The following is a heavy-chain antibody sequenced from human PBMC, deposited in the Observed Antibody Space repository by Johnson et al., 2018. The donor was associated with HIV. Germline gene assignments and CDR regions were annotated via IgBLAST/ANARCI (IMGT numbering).Heavy chain of an antibody. D-gene: IGHD3-22*01. CDR2: IKGNSEGGTI. CDR1: GFTFSNAW. V-gene: IGHV3-15*01. Sequence: MMLVESGGGLVKPGGSLRLSCAASGFTFSNAWMTWVRQAPGKGLEWIGRIKGNSEGGTIDYDAPVKGRFTISRDDSKNTLYLRMNSLKTEETAVYYCTSERGRYYDSSNDAFDIWGQGTMVTVSS. CDR3: TSERGRYYDSSNDAFDI. J-gene: IGHJ3*02.